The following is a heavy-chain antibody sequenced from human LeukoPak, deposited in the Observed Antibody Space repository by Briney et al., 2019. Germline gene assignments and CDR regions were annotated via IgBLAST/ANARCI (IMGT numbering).Heavy chain of an antibody. CDR3: ARFTLNYYYYYMDV. CDR1: GGSISGKY. Sequence: PSETLSLTCSVSGGSISGKYWSWIRQSPGKGLEWIGYIYYIGTTKYNPSLKSRVTISVDTSKNQFSLKLSSVTAADTAVYYCARFTLNYYYYYMDVWGKGTTVTVSS. V-gene: IGHV4-59*01. D-gene: IGHD2-15*01. J-gene: IGHJ6*03. CDR2: IYYIGTT.